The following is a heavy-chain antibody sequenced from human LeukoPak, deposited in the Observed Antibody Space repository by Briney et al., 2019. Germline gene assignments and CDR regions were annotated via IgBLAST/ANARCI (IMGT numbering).Heavy chain of an antibody. D-gene: IGHD5-18*01. CDR2: FDTEDGET. CDR3: ATARGYSYGYVGNYFDY. V-gene: IGHV1-24*01. Sequence: ASLKVSCKVPGDTLTELSMHWVRQAPGKGLEWRGGFDTEDGETIYAQKFQGRVTMNEDTSTDTAYMELSSLRSEDTAVYYCATARGYSYGYVGNYFDYWGQGTLVTVSS. J-gene: IGHJ4*02. CDR1: GDTLTELS.